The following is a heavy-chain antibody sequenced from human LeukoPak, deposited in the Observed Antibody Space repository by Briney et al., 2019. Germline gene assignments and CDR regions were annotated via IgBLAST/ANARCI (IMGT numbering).Heavy chain of an antibody. V-gene: IGHV3-30*18. D-gene: IGHD3-10*01. Sequence: PGGSLRLSCKASGFTFSSYGMLWVRQAPVTGLDWVAVISYDGSNKYYADSVKGRFTISRDNSKNTLYLQMNSLRAEDTAVYYCAKSLGLPSGTNHSGDYWGQGTLVTVSS. J-gene: IGHJ4*02. CDR1: GFTFSSYG. CDR2: ISYDGSNK. CDR3: AKSLGLPSGTNHSGDY.